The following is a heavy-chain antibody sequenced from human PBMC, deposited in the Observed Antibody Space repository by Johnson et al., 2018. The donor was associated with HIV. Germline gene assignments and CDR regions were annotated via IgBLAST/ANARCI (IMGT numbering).Heavy chain of an antibody. Sequence: VQLVESGGGLAQPGGSLRLSCAASGFTFSSYDMHWVRQATGKGLEWVSAIGTAGDTYYPGSVKGRFTISRENAKNSLYLQMNSLRAGDTAVYYCARAFLATDYGGMWAFDIWGQGTMVTVSS. V-gene: IGHV3-13*01. CDR1: GFTFSSYD. CDR3: ARAFLATDYGGMWAFDI. D-gene: IGHD4-23*01. J-gene: IGHJ3*02. CDR2: IGTAGDT.